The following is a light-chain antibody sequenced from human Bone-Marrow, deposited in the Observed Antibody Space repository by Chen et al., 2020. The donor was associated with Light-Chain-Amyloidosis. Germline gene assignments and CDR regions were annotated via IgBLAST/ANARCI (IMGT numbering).Light chain of an antibody. J-gene: IGLJ3*02. Sequence: SYVLTQPSSLSVAPGQTATIACGGNNIGSTSVHWYQQTPGQAPLLVVYYDSARPSGIPERLSGSNSGNTATLTISRVEAGDEADYYCQVWDRSSDRPVFGGGTKLTVL. CDR2: YDS. V-gene: IGLV3-21*02. CDR3: QVWDRSSDRPV. CDR1: NIGSTS.